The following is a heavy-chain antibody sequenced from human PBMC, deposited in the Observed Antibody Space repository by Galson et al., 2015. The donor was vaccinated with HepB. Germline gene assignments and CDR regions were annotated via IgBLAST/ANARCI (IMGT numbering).Heavy chain of an antibody. Sequence: SLRLSCAVSGFPLRLYGIHWVRQVPGQGLLWVSSINTNGIATKYADSVKGRFTVSRDNAKATVYLQLNSLRFEDTAVYYCARDPLYGDNESYFGLDVWGQGTTVTVSS. CDR1: GFPLRLYG. J-gene: IGHJ6*02. D-gene: IGHD4/OR15-4a*01. CDR3: ARDPLYGDNESYFGLDV. V-gene: IGHV3-74*01. CDR2: INTNGIAT.